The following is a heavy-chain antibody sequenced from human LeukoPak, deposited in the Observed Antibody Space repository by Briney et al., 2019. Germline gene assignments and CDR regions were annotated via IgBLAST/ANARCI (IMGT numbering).Heavy chain of an antibody. J-gene: IGHJ2*01. Sequence: ASVKGSCKASGFTFTSYDINWVRQATGQGLEWMGWINPNSGGTNYAQKFQGRVTMTRDTSISTAHMELSRLRSDDTAVYYCARYCSSTSCPYWYFDLWGRGTLVTVSS. V-gene: IGHV1-2*02. CDR1: GFTFTSYD. CDR2: INPNSGGT. D-gene: IGHD2-2*01. CDR3: ARYCSSTSCPYWYFDL.